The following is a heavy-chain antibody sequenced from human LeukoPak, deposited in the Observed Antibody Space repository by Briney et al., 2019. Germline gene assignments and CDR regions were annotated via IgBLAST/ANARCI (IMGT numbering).Heavy chain of an antibody. Sequence: ASVKVSCKASGYTFTSYGISWVRQAPGQGLEWMGWISAYNGNTNYAQKLQGRVTMTRNTSISTAYMELSSLRSEDTAVYYCARGFNWNYYFDYWGQGTLVTVSS. V-gene: IGHV1-18*04. J-gene: IGHJ4*02. CDR3: ARGFNWNYYFDY. D-gene: IGHD1-7*01. CDR1: GYTFTSYG. CDR2: ISAYNGNT.